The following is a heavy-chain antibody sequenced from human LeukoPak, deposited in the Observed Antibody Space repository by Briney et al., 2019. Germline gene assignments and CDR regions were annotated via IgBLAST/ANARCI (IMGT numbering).Heavy chain of an antibody. CDR1: GGSISSRSYY. J-gene: IGHJ5*02. V-gene: IGHV4-39*01. Sequence: SETLSLTCTVSGGSISSRSYYWGWIRQPPGKGLEWIGSIYYTGSTYYNPSLKSRVTISVDTSKNQFSVKLSSVTAADTAVYYCARQGADRWFDPWGQGTLVTVSS. D-gene: IGHD4/OR15-4a*01. CDR2: IYYTGST. CDR3: ARQGADRWFDP.